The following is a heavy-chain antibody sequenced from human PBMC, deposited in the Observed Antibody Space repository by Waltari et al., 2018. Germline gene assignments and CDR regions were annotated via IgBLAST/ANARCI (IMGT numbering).Heavy chain of an antibody. CDR2: MNPNSGNT. CDR3: ARNAWMVRGATGDY. Sequence: QVQLVQSGAEVKKPGASVKVSCKASGYTFTSYDINWVRQATGQGLEWMGWMNPNSGNTGYAQKFQGRVTMTRNTAISTAYMELSSLRSEGTAVYYCARNAWMVRGATGDYWGQGTLVTVSS. CDR1: GYTFTSYD. V-gene: IGHV1-8*01. J-gene: IGHJ4*02. D-gene: IGHD3-10*01.